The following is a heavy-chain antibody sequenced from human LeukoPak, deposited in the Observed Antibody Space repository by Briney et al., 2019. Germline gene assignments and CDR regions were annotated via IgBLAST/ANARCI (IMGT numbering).Heavy chain of an antibody. Sequence: ASVKVSCKASTNTFTGYYIHWVRQAPGQGLEWMGWINPNSGGTNYAQKFQGRVTMTRDTSISTAYMELSRLRSDDTAMYYCLAHELDYWGQGTLATVSS. J-gene: IGHJ4*02. D-gene: IGHD2-15*01. CDR1: TNTFTGYY. CDR2: INPNSGGT. V-gene: IGHV1-2*02. CDR3: LAHELDY.